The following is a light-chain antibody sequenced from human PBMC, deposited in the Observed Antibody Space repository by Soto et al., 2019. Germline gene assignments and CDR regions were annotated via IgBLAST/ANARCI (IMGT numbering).Light chain of an antibody. CDR2: SNN. V-gene: IGLV1-44*01. Sequence: QSVLTQPPSASGTPGQRVTISCSGSSSNIGSKTVNWYQQLPGTAPKVLIYSNNQPPSGVPDRFSGSKSGTSGSLAISGLQSEDEADYYCAAWDDTLNGWVFGGGTKLTVL. J-gene: IGLJ3*02. CDR1: SSNIGSKT. CDR3: AAWDDTLNGWV.